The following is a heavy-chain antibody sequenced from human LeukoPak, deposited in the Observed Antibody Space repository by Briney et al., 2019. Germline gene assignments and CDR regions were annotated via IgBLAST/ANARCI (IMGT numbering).Heavy chain of an antibody. J-gene: IGHJ4*02. CDR3: AKDRRIGRANEYYFDY. D-gene: IGHD2-15*01. CDR2: ISGSGGST. CDR1: GFTFDDYA. V-gene: IGHV3-23*01. Sequence: GGSLRLSCAASGFTFDDYAMSWVRQAPGKGLAWVSAISGSGGSTYYADSVKGRFTISRDNSKNTLYLQMNSLRAEDTAVYYCAKDRRIGRANEYYFDYWGQGTLVTVSS.